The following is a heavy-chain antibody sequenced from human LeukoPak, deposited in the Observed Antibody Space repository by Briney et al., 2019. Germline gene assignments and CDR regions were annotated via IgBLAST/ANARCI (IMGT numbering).Heavy chain of an antibody. CDR3: AKEGCTGTNCYINC. D-gene: IGHD2-2*02. CDR2: IGGSGGST. J-gene: IGHJ4*02. V-gene: IGHV3-23*01. Sequence: GGSLRLSCAASGFTFRDYAMSRVRQTPGKGLEWVSVIGGSGGSTYYADSVEGRFTISRDDSKNTLYLQMNSLRAEDTAVYHCAKEGCTGTNCYINCWGQGTLVTVSS. CDR1: GFTFRDYA.